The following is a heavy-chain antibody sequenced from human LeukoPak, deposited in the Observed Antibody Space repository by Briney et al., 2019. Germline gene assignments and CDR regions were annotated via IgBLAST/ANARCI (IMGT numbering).Heavy chain of an antibody. CDR3: ARDGASNWSSDFDF. CDR2: INPNSGFT. D-gene: IGHD1-1*01. J-gene: IGHJ4*02. V-gene: IGHV1-2*02. Sequence: AASVKVSCKASGYTFTGYYLHWVRQAPGQGLEWMGWINPNSGFTDYAQTFQDRVTMTRDTSISTAYMELNSLSSDDTAVYYCARDGASNWSSDFDFWGQGTLITVSS. CDR1: GYTFTGYY.